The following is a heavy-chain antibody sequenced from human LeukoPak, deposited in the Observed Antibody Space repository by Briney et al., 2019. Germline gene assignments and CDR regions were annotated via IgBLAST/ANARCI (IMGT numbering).Heavy chain of an antibody. Sequence: GGSLRLSCAASGFTFSSYAMSWVRQAPGKGLEWVSAISGSGGSTYYADSVKGRFTISRGNSKNTLYLQMNSLRAEDTAVYYCAKDAYYDFWTPIYYFDYWGQGTLVTVSS. CDR1: GFTFSSYA. D-gene: IGHD3-3*01. CDR2: ISGSGGST. CDR3: AKDAYYDFWTPIYYFDY. J-gene: IGHJ4*02. V-gene: IGHV3-23*01.